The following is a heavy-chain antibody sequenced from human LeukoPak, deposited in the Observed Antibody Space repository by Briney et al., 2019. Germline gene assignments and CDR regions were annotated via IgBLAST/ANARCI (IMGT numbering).Heavy chain of an antibody. V-gene: IGHV1-46*01. CDR2: INPSGGST. CDR3: AREEERPNNWFDP. CDR1: GYTFTSYY. J-gene: IGHJ5*02. Sequence: ASVKVSCKASGYTFTSYYMHWVRQAPGQGLEWMGIINPSGGSTSYAKKFQGRVTMTRDMSTSTVYMELSSLRSEDTAVYYCAREEERPNNWFDPWGQGTLVTVSS.